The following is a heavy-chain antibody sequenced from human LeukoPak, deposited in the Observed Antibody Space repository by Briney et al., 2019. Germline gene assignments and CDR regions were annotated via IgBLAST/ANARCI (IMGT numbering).Heavy chain of an antibody. CDR1: GGTFNNYT. CDR3: ATEAATAFRVGDY. D-gene: IGHD2/OR15-2a*01. Sequence: ASVKVSCKASGGTFNNYTLSWVRQAPGQGLEWMGRIIPILGIVNYAQKFQGRVTITADKSTSTAYMDLSSLRYDDTAIYYCATEAATAFRVGDYWGQGTLVTVSS. CDR2: IIPILGIV. V-gene: IGHV1-69*04. J-gene: IGHJ4*02.